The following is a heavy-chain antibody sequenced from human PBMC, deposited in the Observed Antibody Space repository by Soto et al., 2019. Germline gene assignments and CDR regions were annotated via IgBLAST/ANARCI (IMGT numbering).Heavy chain of an antibody. CDR1: GFTFSSYG. V-gene: IGHV3-30*18. Sequence: AGGSLRLSCAASGFTFSSYGMHWVRQAPGKGLEWVAVISYDGSNKYYADSVKGRFTISRDNSKNTLYLQMNSLRAEDTAVYYCAKDRIAAADNYYYYGMDVWGQGTTVTVSS. J-gene: IGHJ6*02. CDR3: AKDRIAAADNYYYYGMDV. D-gene: IGHD6-13*01. CDR2: ISYDGSNK.